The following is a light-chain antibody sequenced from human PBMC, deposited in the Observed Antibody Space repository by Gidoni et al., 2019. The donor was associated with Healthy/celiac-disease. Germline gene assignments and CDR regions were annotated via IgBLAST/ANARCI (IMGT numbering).Light chain of an antibody. J-gene: IGKJ4*01. CDR1: QSISSW. V-gene: IGKV1-5*03. Sequence: DIQLTQSPSTLSASVGDRVTITCRASQSISSWLAWYQQKPGKAPKLLIYKASSLESGVPSRFSGSGSGTEFTLTISSLQPDDFATYYCQQYNSYSLTFGGGTKVEIK. CDR2: KAS. CDR3: QQYNSYSLT.